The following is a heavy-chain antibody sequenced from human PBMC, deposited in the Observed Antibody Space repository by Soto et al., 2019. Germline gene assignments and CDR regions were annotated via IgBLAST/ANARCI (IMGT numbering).Heavy chain of an antibody. J-gene: IGHJ5*02. CDR2: INSDGSST. Sequence: GGSLRLSCAASGFTFSSYWMHWVRQAPGKGLVWVSRINSDGSSTSYADSVKGRFTISRDNAKNTLYLQMNSLRAEDTAVYYCARVPRIAARLYWFDPWGQGTLVTVSS. CDR3: ARVPRIAARLYWFDP. V-gene: IGHV3-74*01. CDR1: GFTFSSYW. D-gene: IGHD6-6*01.